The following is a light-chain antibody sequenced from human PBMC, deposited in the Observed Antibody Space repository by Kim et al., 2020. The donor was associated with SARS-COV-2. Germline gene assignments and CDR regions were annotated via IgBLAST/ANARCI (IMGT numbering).Light chain of an antibody. V-gene: IGLV7-46*01. CDR2: DTS. CDR1: TGPGTSSHY. CDR3: LLSYSGAWV. J-gene: IGLJ3*02. Sequence: PGETVTLTCGSSTGPGTSSHYPYWFQQRPGQAPRTLISDTSNTHSWTPARFSGSLLGDKAALTLSGAQPEDEADYYCLLSYSGAWVFGGGTQLTVL.